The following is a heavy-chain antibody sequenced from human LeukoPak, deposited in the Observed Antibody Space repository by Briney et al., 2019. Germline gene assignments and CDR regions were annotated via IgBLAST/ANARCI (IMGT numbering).Heavy chain of an antibody. Sequence: PGGSLRLSCAASGFTFDDYAMHWVRQAPGKGLEWVSGISWNSGSIGYADSVKGRFTISRDNAKNSLYLQMNSLRAEDTALYYCAKGYCSGGSCYGVDYWGQGTLVTVSS. CDR2: ISWNSGSI. CDR3: AKGYCSGGSCYGVDY. J-gene: IGHJ4*02. D-gene: IGHD2-15*01. CDR1: GFTFDDYA. V-gene: IGHV3-9*01.